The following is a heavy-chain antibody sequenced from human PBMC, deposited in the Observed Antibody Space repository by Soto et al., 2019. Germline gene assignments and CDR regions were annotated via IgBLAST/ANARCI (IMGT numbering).Heavy chain of an antibody. J-gene: IGHJ6*02. CDR3: ARGAFCGGAPGCRDMDV. Sequence: QIPLVQSGGEVKKPGASVKVSCKSSGYTFISHSITWVRQAPGQGLEWMGRISAYNGNTNYAQKLQGRVTMTTDTSTSTAYMDLRSLRSDDTAVYYCARGAFCGGAPGCRDMDVWGQGTTVTVSS. CDR1: GYTFISHS. V-gene: IGHV1-18*01. D-gene: IGHD2-21*01. CDR2: ISAYNGNT.